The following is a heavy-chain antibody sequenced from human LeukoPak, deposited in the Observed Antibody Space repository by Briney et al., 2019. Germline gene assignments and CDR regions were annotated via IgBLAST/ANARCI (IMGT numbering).Heavy chain of an antibody. J-gene: IGHJ4*02. CDR1: GFTFSSYA. CDR3: ARGPQKNGHSSGYPGYFDY. D-gene: IGHD3-22*01. Sequence: GGSLRLSCAASGFTFSSYAMHWVRQAPGKGLEWAAVISYDGSNKYYADSVKGRFTIPRDNSKNTLYLQMNSLRAEDTAVYYCARGPQKNGHSSGYPGYFDYWGQGTLVTVSS. V-gene: IGHV3-30*04. CDR2: ISYDGSNK.